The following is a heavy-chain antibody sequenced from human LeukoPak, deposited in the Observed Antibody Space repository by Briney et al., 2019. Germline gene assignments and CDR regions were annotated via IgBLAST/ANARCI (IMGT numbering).Heavy chain of an antibody. Sequence: GGSLRLSCAASGFTFSNYNMNWVRQAPGKGLEWVSYISSSRSIIFYADSAKGRFTISRDNAKNSLYLQMNSLRDEDTAVYYCARDGRCYDFWNAYSNYYYYMDVWGKGTTVTVSS. V-gene: IGHV3-48*02. CDR1: GFTFSNYN. CDR2: ISSSRSII. D-gene: IGHD3-3*01. J-gene: IGHJ6*03. CDR3: ARDGRCYDFWNAYSNYYYYMDV.